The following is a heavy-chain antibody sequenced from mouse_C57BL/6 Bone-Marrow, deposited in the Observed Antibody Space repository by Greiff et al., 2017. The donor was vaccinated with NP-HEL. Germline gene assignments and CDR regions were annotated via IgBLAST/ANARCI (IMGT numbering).Heavy chain of an antibody. CDR1: GYSITSGYY. CDR3: AREEAGTSWFGFAY. Sequence: EVQLVESGPGLVKPSQSLSLTCSVTGYSITSGYYWNWIRQFPGNKLEWMGYISYDGSNNYNPSLKNRISITRDTSKNQFFLKLNSVTTEDTATYYCAREEAGTSWFGFAYWGQGTLVTVSA. CDR2: ISYDGSN. V-gene: IGHV3-6*01. D-gene: IGHD4-1*01. J-gene: IGHJ3*01.